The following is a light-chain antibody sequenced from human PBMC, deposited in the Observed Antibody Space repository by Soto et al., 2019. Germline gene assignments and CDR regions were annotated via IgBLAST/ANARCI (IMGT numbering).Light chain of an antibody. CDR3: RQGNTFPWT. J-gene: IGKJ5*01. CDR1: QGISSW. V-gene: IGKV1D-12*01. Sequence: SECAALGCRVIMTWWASQGISSWLAWYQQKPGKAPKLLIYGASSLLSGVPSRFSGSGSGTDFILTIISLQPKEVATYYGRQGNTFPWTFAKG. CDR2: GAS.